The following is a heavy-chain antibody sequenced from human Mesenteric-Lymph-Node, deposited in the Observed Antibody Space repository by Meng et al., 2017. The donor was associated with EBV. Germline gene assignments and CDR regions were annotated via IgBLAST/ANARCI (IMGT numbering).Heavy chain of an antibody. D-gene: IGHD2-2*01. CDR1: GFSFSSYL. V-gene: IGHV3-74*01. J-gene: IGHJ4*02. CDR3: ASGVDCSSATCFDY. CDR2: INSDGSRT. Sequence: EVEAVGSGGGLLQPGGSLRLSCAASGFSFSSYLMHWVRQGPGKGLVWVSRINSDGSRTDYADSVKGRFTISRDNAKNTLSVQMNSLRAEDTALYFCASGVDCSSATCFDYWGQGTLVTVSS.